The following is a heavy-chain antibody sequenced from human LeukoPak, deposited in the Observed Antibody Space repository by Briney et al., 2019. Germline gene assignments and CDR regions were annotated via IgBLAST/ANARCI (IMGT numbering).Heavy chain of an antibody. CDR3: ARGPPGY. J-gene: IGHJ4*02. CDR1: GGSVTSGNYY. V-gene: IGHV4-61*02. CDR2: IYTNGGA. Sequence: PSETLSLTCTVSGGSVTSGNYYWNWIRQPAGKGLEWIGRIYTNGGASYNPSLKSRVTISIDASKNQFPLKLSSVTAADTAVYYCARGPPGYWGQGILVTVSS.